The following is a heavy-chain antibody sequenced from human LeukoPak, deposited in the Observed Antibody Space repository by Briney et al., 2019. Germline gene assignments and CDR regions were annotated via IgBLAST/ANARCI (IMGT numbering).Heavy chain of an antibody. CDR3: TTPIMGATRAGFGF. Sequence: PGGSLRLSCAASGFTSSNAWMRWVRQVSGKGLEWVGRIESKTEGGITDYAAPVKGRFTISRDDSKNTLHLQMNSLKTQDTAVDYCTTPIMGATRAGFGFWGQGTLVTVSS. CDR2: IESKTEGGIT. CDR1: GFTSSNAW. J-gene: IGHJ4*02. V-gene: IGHV3-15*04. D-gene: IGHD1-26*01.